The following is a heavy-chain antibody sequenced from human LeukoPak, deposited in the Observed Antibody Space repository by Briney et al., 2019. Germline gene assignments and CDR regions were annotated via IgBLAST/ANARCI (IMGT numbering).Heavy chain of an antibody. Sequence: ASVKVSCKASGYTFTSYAMHWVRQAPGQRLEWMGWINAGNGNTKYSQKFQGRVTITRDTSASTAYMELSSLRSEDTAVYYCARDVLGTVTTDYYGMDVWGQGTLVTVSS. J-gene: IGHJ6*02. CDR3: ARDVLGTVTTDYYGMDV. V-gene: IGHV1-3*01. D-gene: IGHD4-17*01. CDR1: GYTFTSYA. CDR2: INAGNGNT.